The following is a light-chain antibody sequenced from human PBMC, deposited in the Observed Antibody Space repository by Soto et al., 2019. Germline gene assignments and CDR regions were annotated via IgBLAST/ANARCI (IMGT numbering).Light chain of an antibody. J-gene: IGKJ5*01. CDR3: QQYNKWPLIT. CDR2: GVS. CDR1: QSVSSN. Sequence: VMTQSPCTLSVSRGERATLSCRASQSVSSNLAWYQQKPGQAPRLLISGVSTRATGIPARFSGSGSGTDFTLTISSLQSEDFAVYYCQQYNKWPLITFGQGTRLEIK. V-gene: IGKV3-15*01.